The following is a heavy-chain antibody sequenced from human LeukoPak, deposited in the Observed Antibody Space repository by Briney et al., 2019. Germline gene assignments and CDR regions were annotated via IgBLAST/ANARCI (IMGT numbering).Heavy chain of an antibody. V-gene: IGHV1-69*01. CDR2: IIPIFGKA. J-gene: IGHJ4*02. CDR3: ASPTYYYDSSGYYYRE. CDR1: GGTFSSYA. Sequence: SVKVSCKASGGTFSSYAISWVRQAPGQGLEWMGGIIPIFGKANYAQKFQGRVTITADESTSTAYMELSSLRSEDTAVYYCASPTYYYDSSGYYYREWGQGTLVTVSS. D-gene: IGHD3-22*01.